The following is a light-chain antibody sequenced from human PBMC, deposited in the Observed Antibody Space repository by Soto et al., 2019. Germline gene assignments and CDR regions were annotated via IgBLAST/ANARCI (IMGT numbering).Light chain of an antibody. V-gene: IGLV2-8*01. CDR2: DVT. CDR1: SSDVCGYNF. J-gene: IGLJ2*01. CDR3: SSYAGSSVPVA. Sequence: QSALTQPPSASGSPGQSVTISCTGASSDVCGYNFVSWYQQHPGKAPKLMIYDVTKRPSGVPDRFSGSKSGNTASLTVSGLQADDEADYYCSSYAGSSVPVAFGGGTKVTVL.